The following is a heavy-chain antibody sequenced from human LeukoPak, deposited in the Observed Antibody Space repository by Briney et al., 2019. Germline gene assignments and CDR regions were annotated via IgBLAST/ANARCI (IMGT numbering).Heavy chain of an antibody. CDR2: INPNSGGT. Sequence: GASVKVSCKASGYTFTGYYMHWVRRAPGQGLEWMGWINPNSGGTNYAQKFQGWVTMTRDTSISTAYMELSRLRSDDTAVYYCARSTVTTSWAFDIWGQGTMVTVSS. CDR1: GYTFTGYY. J-gene: IGHJ3*02. D-gene: IGHD4-17*01. CDR3: ARSTVTTSWAFDI. V-gene: IGHV1-2*04.